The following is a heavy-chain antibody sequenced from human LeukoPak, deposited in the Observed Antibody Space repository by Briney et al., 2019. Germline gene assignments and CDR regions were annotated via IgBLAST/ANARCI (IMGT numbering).Heavy chain of an antibody. V-gene: IGHV4-34*01. D-gene: IGHD6-13*01. CDR2: INHSGST. Sequence: SETLSLTCAVYGGSFSGYSWGWIRQPPGNGIEWVGEINHSGSTNYNPSLKSRVTISVDTSKNQFSLKLSSVTAADTAVYYCARVIAAAGTLYYYYYYMDVWGKGTTVTVSS. J-gene: IGHJ6*03. CDR1: GGSFSGYS. CDR3: ARVIAAAGTLYYYYYYMDV.